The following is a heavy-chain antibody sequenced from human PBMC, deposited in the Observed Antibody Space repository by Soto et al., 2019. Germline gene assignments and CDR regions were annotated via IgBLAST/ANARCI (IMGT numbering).Heavy chain of an antibody. Sequence: GGSLRLSCAASGFTFSSYAMSWVRQAPGKGLEWVSAISGSGGSTYYADSVKGRFTISRDNSKNTLYLQMNSLRAEDTAVYYCAKTKPWGPAAMVGEQCYFDYWGQGTLVTVSS. V-gene: IGHV3-23*01. CDR2: ISGSGGST. CDR1: GFTFSSYA. CDR3: AKTKPWGPAAMVGEQCYFDY. J-gene: IGHJ4*02. D-gene: IGHD2-2*01.